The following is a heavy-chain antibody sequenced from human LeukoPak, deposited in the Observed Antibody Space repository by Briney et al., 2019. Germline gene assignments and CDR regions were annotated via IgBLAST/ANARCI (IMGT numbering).Heavy chain of an antibody. CDR3: ARHTRAIGPFDY. CDR1: GFTLSSYS. J-gene: IGHJ4*02. V-gene: IGHV3-21*01. D-gene: IGHD2-2*01. CDR2: ISSSSSYI. Sequence: GGSLRLSCAASGFTLSSYSMNWVRQAPGKGLEWVSSISSSSSYIYYADSVKGRFTISRDNAKNPLYLQMNSLRAEDTAVYYCARHTRAIGPFDYWGQGTLVTVSS.